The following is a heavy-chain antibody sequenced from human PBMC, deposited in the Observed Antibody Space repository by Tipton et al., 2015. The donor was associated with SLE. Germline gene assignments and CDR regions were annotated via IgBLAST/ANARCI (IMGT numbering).Heavy chain of an antibody. CDR1: GASITSHF. CDR3: ARYGRTWYNGYHHVMDV. V-gene: IGHV4-59*11. CDR2: IYYNGST. J-gene: IGHJ6*02. Sequence: TLSLTCTVSGASITSHFWSWIRQPPGKNLEWIGYIYYNGSTNYNPSLKSRVTISLDTSKNQLSLNLTSVTAADTAVYYCARYGRTWYNGYHHVMDVWGQGTTVTVSS. D-gene: IGHD1-1*01.